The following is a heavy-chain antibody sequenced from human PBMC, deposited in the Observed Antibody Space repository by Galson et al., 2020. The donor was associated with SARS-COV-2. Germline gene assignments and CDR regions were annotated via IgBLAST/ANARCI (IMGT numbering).Heavy chain of an antibody. J-gene: IGHJ6*02. Sequence: GESLKISCAASGFTFSSYGMHWVRQAPGKGLEWVAVIWYDGSNKYYADSVKGRFTISRDNSKNTLYLQMNSLRAEDTAVYYCARDLLPVFGMDVWGQGTTVTVSS. D-gene: IGHD3-10*01. CDR2: IWYDGSNK. V-gene: IGHV3-33*01. CDR3: ARDLLPVFGMDV. CDR1: GFTFSSYG.